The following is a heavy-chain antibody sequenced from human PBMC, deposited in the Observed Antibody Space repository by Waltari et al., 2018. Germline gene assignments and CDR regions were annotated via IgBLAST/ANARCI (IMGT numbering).Heavy chain of an antibody. CDR1: GGYIRRGGYY. Sequence: VQLQESGPGLVNPSQTLSLTCTVSGGYIRRGGYYWSWIRQHQGKGLEWIGYIYYRGSTHYNPSRKSRVTISVDTSKNQFSLKLSSVTAADTAVYYCARLLRRSVSNWFDPWGQGTLVTVSS. CDR3: ARLLRRSVSNWFDP. D-gene: IGHD3-10*01. CDR2: IYYRGST. J-gene: IGHJ5*02. V-gene: IGHV4-31*03.